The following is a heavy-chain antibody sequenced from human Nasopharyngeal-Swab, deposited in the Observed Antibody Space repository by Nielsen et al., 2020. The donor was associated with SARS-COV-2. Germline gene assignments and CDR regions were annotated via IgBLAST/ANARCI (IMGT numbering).Heavy chain of an antibody. V-gene: IGHV1-2*06. CDR3: ARDFTTNKLLYGNEKEYDSSGYVS. CDR2: INPNSGGT. J-gene: IGHJ4*02. CDR1: GYTFTGYY. D-gene: IGHD3-22*01. Sequence: ASVKVSCKASGYTFTGYYMHWVRQAPGQGLEWMGRINPNSGGTNYAQKFQGRVTMTRDTSISTAYMELSSLRSEDTAVYYCARDFTTNKLLYGNEKEYDSSGYVSWGQGTLVTVSS.